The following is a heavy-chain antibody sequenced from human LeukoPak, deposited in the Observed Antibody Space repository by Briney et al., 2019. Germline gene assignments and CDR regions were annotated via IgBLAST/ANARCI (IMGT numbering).Heavy chain of an antibody. D-gene: IGHD2-2*01. J-gene: IGHJ4*02. Sequence: SETLSLTCAVYGGSFSGYYWSWIRQPPGKGLEWIGEINHSGSTNYNPSLKSRVTISVDTSKNQFSLKLSSVTAADTAVYYCARLPYCSSTSCLSFDYWAREPWSPSPQ. CDR1: GGSFSGYY. CDR3: ARLPYCSSTSCLSFDY. V-gene: IGHV4-34*01. CDR2: INHSGST.